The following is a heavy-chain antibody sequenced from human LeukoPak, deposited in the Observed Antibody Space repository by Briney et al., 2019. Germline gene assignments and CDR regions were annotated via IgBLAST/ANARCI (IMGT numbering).Heavy chain of an antibody. V-gene: IGHV3-23*01. CDR1: GFTFSTYA. J-gene: IGHJ4*02. D-gene: IGHD6-19*01. CDR3: AKGRSGWYEGLDY. Sequence: GGSLRLSCTASGFTFSTYAMTWVRQAPGKGLEWVSVISHGGDSAWYADSVKGRFTISRDNSKSTLFLQMNSLRADDTAIYYCAKGRSGWYEGLDYWGQGILVTASS. CDR2: ISHGGDSA.